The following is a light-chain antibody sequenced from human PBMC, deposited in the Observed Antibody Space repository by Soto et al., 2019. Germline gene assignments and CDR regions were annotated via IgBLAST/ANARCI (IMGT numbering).Light chain of an antibody. Sequence: EIRMYQSPSTLSASVGDRVTITCRASQSISNWLAWYQQKPGKAPKLLIYDASSLESGVPSRFSGGGFGTEFTLTISSLQPDDFGTYYCQQYNSYSTFGQGTKVDIK. CDR3: QQYNSYST. CDR2: DAS. V-gene: IGKV1-5*01. J-gene: IGKJ1*01. CDR1: QSISNW.